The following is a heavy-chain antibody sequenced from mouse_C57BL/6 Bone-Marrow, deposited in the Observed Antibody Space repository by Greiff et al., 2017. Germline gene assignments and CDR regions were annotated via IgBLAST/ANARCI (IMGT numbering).Heavy chain of an antibody. CDR2: IYPGSGST. J-gene: IGHJ3*01. Sequence: QVRLKQPGAELVKPGASVKMSCKASGYTFTSYWITWVKQRPGQGLEWIGDIYPGSGSTKYNEKFKSKATLTVDTSSSTAYMQLSSLTSEDSAVYYCARPLYYGSSRRLAWFACWGQGTLVTVSA. CDR1: GYTFTSYW. V-gene: IGHV1-55*01. D-gene: IGHD1-1*01. CDR3: ARPLYYGSSRRLAWFAC.